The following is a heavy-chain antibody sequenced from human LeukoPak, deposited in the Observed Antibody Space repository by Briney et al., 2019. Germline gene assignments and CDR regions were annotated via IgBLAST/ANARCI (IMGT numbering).Heavy chain of an antibody. V-gene: IGHV3-74*01. CDR2: INSDGSSI. CDR3: VSSEWYAAFDI. Sequence: GGSLRLSCAASGFSFSSHWMHWVRQAPGKGLVWVSRINSDGSSISCADPVKGRFTISRDNAKNTLYLQMNSLRAEDTTVYYCVSSEWYAAFDIWGQGTMVTVSS. J-gene: IGHJ3*02. D-gene: IGHD6-19*01. CDR1: GFSFSSHW.